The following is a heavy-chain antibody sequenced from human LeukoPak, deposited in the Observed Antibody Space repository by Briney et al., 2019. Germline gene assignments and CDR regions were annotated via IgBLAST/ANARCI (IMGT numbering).Heavy chain of an antibody. J-gene: IGHJ6*02. CDR3: AKSLTSSGWSYYYYGMDV. CDR1: VFTFSIYA. D-gene: IGHD6-19*01. Sequence: PGGSLRLSSAASVFTFSIYAMSWVRQAPGKGLEWVSAISGSGGSTYYADSVKGRFTISRDNSKNTLYLQMNSLRAEDTAVYYCAKSLTSSGWSYYYYGMDVWGQGTTVTVSS. V-gene: IGHV3-23*01. CDR2: ISGSGGST.